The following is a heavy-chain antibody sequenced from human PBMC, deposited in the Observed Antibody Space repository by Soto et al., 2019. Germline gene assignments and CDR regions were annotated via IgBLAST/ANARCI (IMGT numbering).Heavy chain of an antibody. CDR2: IYYSGST. CDR3: ARGEYSSSSGGFDP. D-gene: IGHD6-6*01. J-gene: IGHJ5*02. V-gene: IGHV4-59*01. CDR1: GGSISSYY. Sequence: SSETLSLTCTVSGGSISSYYWSWIRQPPGKGLEWIGYIYYSGSTNYNPSLKSRVTISVDTSKNQFSLKLSSVTAADTAVYYCARGEYSSSSGGFDPWGQGTLVTVSS.